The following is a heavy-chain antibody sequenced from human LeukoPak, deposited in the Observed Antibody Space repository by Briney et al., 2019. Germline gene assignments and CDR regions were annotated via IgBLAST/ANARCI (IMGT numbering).Heavy chain of an antibody. V-gene: IGHV3-30*02. CDR3: AKDLNYYMDV. CDR2: IRYDGTNK. J-gene: IGHJ6*03. D-gene: IGHD3-9*01. Sequence: GGSLRLSCAASGFTFRNYGMHWVGQAAGKGLEGVAFIRYDGTNKYYADSGKGRFTISRDNSKNTLYLQMNSLRAEDTAMYYCAKDLNYYMDVWGKGTTVTISS. CDR1: GFTFRNYG.